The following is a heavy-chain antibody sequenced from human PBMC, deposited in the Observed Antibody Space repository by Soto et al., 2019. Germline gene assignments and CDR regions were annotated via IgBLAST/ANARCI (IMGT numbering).Heavy chain of an antibody. D-gene: IGHD2-2*01. V-gene: IGHV4-34*01. Sequence: LSLTCAVYGGSFSGYYWSWIRQPPGKGLEWIGEINHSGSTNYNPSLKSRVTISVDTSKNQFSLKLSSVTAADTAVYYCAVPAANPAYYYYYGMDVWGQGTTVTVSS. CDR2: INHSGST. J-gene: IGHJ6*02. CDR1: GGSFSGYY. CDR3: AVPAANPAYYYYYGMDV.